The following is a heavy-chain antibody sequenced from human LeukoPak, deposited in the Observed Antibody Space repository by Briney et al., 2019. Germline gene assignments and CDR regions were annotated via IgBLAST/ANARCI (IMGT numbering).Heavy chain of an antibody. CDR1: GFTFDDYA. CDR2: ISWNSGSI. V-gene: IGHV3-9*01. Sequence: GRSLRLSCAASGFTFDDYAMHWVRQAPGKGLEWVSGISWNSGSIGYADSVKGRFTISRDNAKNSLYLQMNSLRAEDTPLYYCAKDHCYDSRGQVAVDYWGQGTLVTVSS. CDR3: AKDHCYDSRGQVAVDY. D-gene: IGHD3-22*01. J-gene: IGHJ4*02.